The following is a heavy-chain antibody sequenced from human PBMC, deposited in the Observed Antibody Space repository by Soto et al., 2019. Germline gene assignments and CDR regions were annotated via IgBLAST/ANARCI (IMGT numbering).Heavy chain of an antibody. D-gene: IGHD3-10*01. CDR3: AGGMGHGLPEIDY. CDR2: IWYDGSNK. J-gene: IGHJ4*02. V-gene: IGHV3-33*01. Sequence: QVQLVESGGGVVQPGRSLRLSCAASGFTFSSYGMHWVRQAPGKGLEWVAVIWYDGSNKYYADSVKGRFTISRDNSKNTLYLQMNSLRAEDTAVYYCAGGMGHGLPEIDYWGQGTLVTVSS. CDR1: GFTFSSYG.